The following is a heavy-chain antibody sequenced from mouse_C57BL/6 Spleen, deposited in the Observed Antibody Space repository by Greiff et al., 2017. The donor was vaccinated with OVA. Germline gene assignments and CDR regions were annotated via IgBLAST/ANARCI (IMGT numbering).Heavy chain of an antibody. V-gene: IGHV5-4*01. CDR3: AREENYDYAFYYAMDY. CDR2: ISDGGSYT. D-gene: IGHD2-4*01. Sequence: EVKLMESGGGLVKPGGSLKLSCAASGFTFSSYAMSWVRRTPEKRLEWVATISDGGSYTYYPDNVKGRFTISRDNAKNNLYLQMSHLKSEDTAMYYCAREENYDYAFYYAMDYWGQGTSVTVSS. CDR1: GFTFSSYA. J-gene: IGHJ4*01.